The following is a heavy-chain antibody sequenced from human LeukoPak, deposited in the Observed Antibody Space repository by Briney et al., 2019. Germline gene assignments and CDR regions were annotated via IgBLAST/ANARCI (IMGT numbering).Heavy chain of an antibody. CDR2: IYYTGNT. Sequence: PSETLSLTCNVSGGSITSSTYYWGWIRQPPGKGLEWIGSIYYTGNTYYNPSLKSRVTISVVTSKNHFSLRLRSVTAADTAMYYCARGTLYRGWSYYLDFWGQGSQVTVSS. V-gene: IGHV4-39*07. CDR1: GGSITSSTYY. J-gene: IGHJ4*02. D-gene: IGHD6-19*01. CDR3: ARGTLYRGWSYYLDF.